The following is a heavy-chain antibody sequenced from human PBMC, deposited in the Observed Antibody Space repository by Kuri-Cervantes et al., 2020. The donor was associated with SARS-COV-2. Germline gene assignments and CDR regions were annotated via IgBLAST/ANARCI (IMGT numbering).Heavy chain of an antibody. CDR3: ARGANYDYVWGSYRYGPKIRKPFDY. J-gene: IGHJ4*02. CDR1: GFTFSSYG. V-gene: IGHV3-30*03. CDR2: ISYDGSNK. D-gene: IGHD3-16*02. Sequence: GGSLRLSCAASGFTFSSYGMHWVRQAPGKGLEWVAVISYDGSNKYYADSVKGRFTISRDNSKNTLYLQMNSLRAEDTAVYYCARGANYDYVWGSYRYGPKIRKPFDYWGQGTLVTVSS.